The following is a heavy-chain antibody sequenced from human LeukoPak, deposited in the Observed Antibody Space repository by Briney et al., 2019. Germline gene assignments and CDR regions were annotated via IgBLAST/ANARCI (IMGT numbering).Heavy chain of an antibody. V-gene: IGHV4-34*01. Sequence: PSETLSLTCAVYGGSFSGYYWSWIRQPPGKGLECIGEINHSGSTNYNPSLKSRVTISVDTSKNQFSLKLSSVTAADTAVYYCARGASGSYSSRDFDYWGQGTLVTVSS. D-gene: IGHD1-26*01. J-gene: IGHJ4*02. CDR2: INHSGST. CDR1: GGSFSGYY. CDR3: ARGASGSYSSRDFDY.